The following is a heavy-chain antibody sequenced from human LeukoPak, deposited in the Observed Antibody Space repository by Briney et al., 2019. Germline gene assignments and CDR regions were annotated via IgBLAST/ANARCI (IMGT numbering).Heavy chain of an antibody. CDR3: AKLTTS. D-gene: IGHD4-11*01. CDR1: GFAFSTYA. J-gene: IGHJ4*02. V-gene: IGHV3-30-3*01. Sequence: LTGGSLRLSCAASGFAFSTYAMHWVRQAPGKGLEWVAVISYDGSVKYYADSVKGRFTISRDNSNNTLYLQMNSLRAEDTAVYYCAKLTTSWGRGTLVTVSS. CDR2: ISYDGSVK.